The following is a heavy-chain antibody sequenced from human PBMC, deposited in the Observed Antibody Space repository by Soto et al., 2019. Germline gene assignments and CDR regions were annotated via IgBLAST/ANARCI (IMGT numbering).Heavy chain of an antibody. J-gene: IGHJ4*02. Sequence: QVQLVQSGAEVKKPGSSVKVSCKASGGTFSSYTISWVRQAPGQGLEWMGRIIPILGIANYAQKFQGRVTITADKSTSTAYMELSSLRSEDTAVYYCAIDLFGSGYDLAEGVFDYWGQGTLVTVSS. CDR2: IIPILGIA. D-gene: IGHD5-12*01. CDR3: AIDLFGSGYDLAEGVFDY. V-gene: IGHV1-69*08. CDR1: GGTFSSYT.